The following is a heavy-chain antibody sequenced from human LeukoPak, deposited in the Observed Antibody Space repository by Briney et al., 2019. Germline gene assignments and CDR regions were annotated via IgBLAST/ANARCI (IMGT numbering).Heavy chain of an antibody. J-gene: IGHJ4*02. CDR1: GFTFDGYG. V-gene: IGHV3-20*01. CDR3: ARKPGYGSGSYTEYYFDY. CDR2: INWNGGSK. Sequence: GGSLRLSCAASGFTFDGYGMSWVRQAPGKGLEWVSGINWNGGSKGYADSVKGRFTISRDNAKNSLYLQMNSLRAEDTALYHCARKPGYGSGSYTEYYFDYWGQGTLVTVSS. D-gene: IGHD3-10*01.